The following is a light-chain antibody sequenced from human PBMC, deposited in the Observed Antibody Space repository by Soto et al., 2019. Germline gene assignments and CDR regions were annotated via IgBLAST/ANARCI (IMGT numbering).Light chain of an antibody. V-gene: IGKV3D-20*02. J-gene: IGKJ2*01. CDR2: GTS. CDR1: QSVDNHY. Sequence: EVVLTQSPGTLSLSPGERVTLSCRASQSVDNHYLAWYQQKPGQSPRLLIYGTSSRATGIPDRFSGSGSGTDFTLTISSLEPEDFAVYYCQQRSDWPPYTFGQGTKLNIK. CDR3: QQRSDWPPYT.